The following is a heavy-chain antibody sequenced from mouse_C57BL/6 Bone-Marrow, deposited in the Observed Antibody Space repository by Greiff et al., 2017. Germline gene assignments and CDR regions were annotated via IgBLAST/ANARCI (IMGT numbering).Heavy chain of an antibody. V-gene: IGHV1-53*01. CDR1: GYTFTSYW. Sequence: QVQLQQPGTELVKPGASVKLSCKASGYTFTSYWMHWVRQRPGQGLEWIGNINPSNGGTNYNEKFKSKAPLAVDKSSITAYMQLSRLTSAYSAVYDCARLRGDYGSFDYWGQGTTLTVSA. J-gene: IGHJ2*01. D-gene: IGHD1-2*01. CDR3: ARLRGDYGSFDY. CDR2: INPSNGGT.